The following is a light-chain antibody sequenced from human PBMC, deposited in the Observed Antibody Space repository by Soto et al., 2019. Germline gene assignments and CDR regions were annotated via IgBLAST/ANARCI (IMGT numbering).Light chain of an antibody. J-gene: IGLJ3*02. CDR3: CSYAGSSTYWV. CDR1: SGDVGSYNL. V-gene: IGLV2-23*01. CDR2: EGS. Sequence: QSALTQPASVSGSPGQSITISCTGTSGDVGSYNLVSWYQQHPGKAPKLMIYEGSKRPSGVSNRFSGSKSGNTASLTISGLQAEDEADYYCCSYAGSSTYWVFGGGTQLTVL.